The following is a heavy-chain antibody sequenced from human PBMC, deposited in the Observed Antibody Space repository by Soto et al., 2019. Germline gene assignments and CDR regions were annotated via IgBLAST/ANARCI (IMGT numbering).Heavy chain of an antibody. D-gene: IGHD3-22*01. CDR1: GSIVSSNY. V-gene: IGHV3-53*01. CDR2: ISSGGNT. Sequence: PGGSLRLSCTVSGSIVSSNYMSWVRQAPGKGLEWVSVISSGGNTYYADSVKGRFTISRGNSKNTLYLQMNRLRAEDTAVYYCARGGYYDNTAPLDYWGQGTLVTVSS. CDR3: ARGGYYDNTAPLDY. J-gene: IGHJ4*02.